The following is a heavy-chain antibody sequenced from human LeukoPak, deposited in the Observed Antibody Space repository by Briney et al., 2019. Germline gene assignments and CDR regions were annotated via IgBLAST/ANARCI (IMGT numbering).Heavy chain of an antibody. V-gene: IGHV1-2*06. Sequence: ASVKVSCKASGYTFTGYYMHWVRQAPRQGLEWMGRINPNSGGTNYAQKFQGRVTMTRDTSISTAYMELSRLRSDDTAVYYCARPYGSGSYYSDYWGQGTLVTVSS. D-gene: IGHD3-10*01. CDR2: INPNSGGT. CDR1: GYTFTGYY. J-gene: IGHJ4*02. CDR3: ARPYGSGSYYSDY.